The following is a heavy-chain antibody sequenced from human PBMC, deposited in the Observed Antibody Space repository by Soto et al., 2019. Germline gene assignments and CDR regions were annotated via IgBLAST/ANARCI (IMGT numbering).Heavy chain of an antibody. CDR3: AKDVVVGATPGLGDYYYYYGMDV. CDR2: LSGGGAFT. V-gene: IGHV3-23*01. J-gene: IGHJ6*01. CDR1: GFTFSTYA. Sequence: EVQLLESGGGLGQRGGSLRLSCAASGFTFSTYAMNWVRQAPGKGLEWVSGLSGGGAFTYYADSVKGRFTISRDDSKNTLYLQMNSLRVDDTAVYYCAKDVVVGATPGLGDYYYYYGMDVW. D-gene: IGHD1-26*01.